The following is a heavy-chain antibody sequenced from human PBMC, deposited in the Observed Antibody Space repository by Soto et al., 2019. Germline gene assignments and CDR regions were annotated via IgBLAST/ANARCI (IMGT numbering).Heavy chain of an antibody. J-gene: IGHJ4*02. Sequence: GGSLRLSCAASGFTFSSYAMHSVRQAPGKGLEWVAVISYDGSNKYYADSVKGRFTISRDNSKNTLYLQMNSLRAEDTAVYYCARDCSSTSCYILGYWGQGTLVTVSS. CDR1: GFTFSSYA. D-gene: IGHD2-2*02. CDR3: ARDCSSTSCYILGY. CDR2: ISYDGSNK. V-gene: IGHV3-30-3*01.